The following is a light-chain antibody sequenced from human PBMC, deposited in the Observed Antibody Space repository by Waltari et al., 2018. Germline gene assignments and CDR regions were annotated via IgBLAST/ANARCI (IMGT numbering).Light chain of an antibody. Sequence: IEITQPPSSLSASVVDRVTITCRSSQSISTSLNWYQQIPGKAPKLLIYLASTLQSGVPSRFSGSGSGTDFSLTISSLQPEDFATYYCQQSYITAYTFGQGTKVEIQ. V-gene: IGKV1-39*01. CDR3: QQSYITAYT. J-gene: IGKJ2*01. CDR1: QSISTS. CDR2: LAS.